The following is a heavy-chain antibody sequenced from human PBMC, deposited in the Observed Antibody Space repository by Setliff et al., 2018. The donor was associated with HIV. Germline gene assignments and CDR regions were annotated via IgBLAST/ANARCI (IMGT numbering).Heavy chain of an antibody. Sequence: GGSLRLSCAASGFTLSDHWMHWVRQVPGKGLVWVSRTNNDGSITNYADFVKGRFTMSRDSAKNTLYLQMNSLRPDDTAVYYCATDRFFVANYWGPGTLVTVSS. CDR1: GFTLSDHW. V-gene: IGHV3-74*01. CDR2: TNNDGSIT. J-gene: IGHJ4*02. CDR3: ATDRFFVANY. D-gene: IGHD2-8*01.